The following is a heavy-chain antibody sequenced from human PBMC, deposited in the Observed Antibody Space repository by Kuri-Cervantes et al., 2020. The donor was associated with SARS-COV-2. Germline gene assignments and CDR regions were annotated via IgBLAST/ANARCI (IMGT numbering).Heavy chain of an antibody. CDR2: INSSSNYI. Sequence: GGSLRLSCAASGFTFSSYSMNWVRQAPGKGLEWVSFINSSSNYIYYADSLKGRFTISRDNAKNSLYLQMNSPRAEDTAVYYCARDGSRYSTSSFNYYYYMDVWGKGTTVTVSS. D-gene: IGHD6-6*01. CDR1: GFTFSSYS. V-gene: IGHV3-21*01. J-gene: IGHJ6*03. CDR3: ARDGSRYSTSSFNYYYYMDV.